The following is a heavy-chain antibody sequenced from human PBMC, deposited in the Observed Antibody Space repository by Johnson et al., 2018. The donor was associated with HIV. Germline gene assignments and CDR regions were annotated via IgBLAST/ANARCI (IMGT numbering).Heavy chain of an antibody. CDR1: GFTFDDYA. J-gene: IGHJ3*02. Sequence: VQLVESGGGLVQPGRSLRLSCAASGFTFDDYAMHWVRQAPGKGLEWVSGIGTAGDTYYRGSVKGRFTISRENAKNSLYLQMNSLRAGDTAVYYCARRSSSWDAFDIWGQGTMVTVSS. CDR3: ARRSSSWDAFDI. V-gene: IGHV3-13*01. D-gene: IGHD6-13*01. CDR2: IGTAGDT.